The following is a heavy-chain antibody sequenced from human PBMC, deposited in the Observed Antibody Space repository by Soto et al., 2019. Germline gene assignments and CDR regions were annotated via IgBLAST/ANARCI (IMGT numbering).Heavy chain of an antibody. J-gene: IGHJ6*02. CDR3: AICITGTTLYYYGMDV. CDR2: IIPIFGTA. D-gene: IGHD1-7*01. CDR1: GYTFTGYY. Sequence: EASVKVSCKASGYTFTGYYMHWVRQAPGQGLEWMGGIIPIFGTANYAQKFQGRVTITADESTSTAYMELSSLRSEDTAVYYCAICITGTTLYYYGMDVWGQGTTVTVSS. V-gene: IGHV1-69*13.